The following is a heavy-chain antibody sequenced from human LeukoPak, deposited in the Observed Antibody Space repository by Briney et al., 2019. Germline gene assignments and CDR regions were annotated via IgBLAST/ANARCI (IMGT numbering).Heavy chain of an antibody. V-gene: IGHV4-59*08. Sequence: PSETLSLTCTVSGGSISSYYWSWIRQPPGKGLEWIGYIYHSGSTNYNPSLKSRVTISVDTSKNQFSLKLSSVTAADTAVYYCARHPYSSSWYDPHWFDPWGQGTLVTVSS. CDR2: IYHSGST. D-gene: IGHD6-13*01. CDR3: ARHPYSSSWYDPHWFDP. CDR1: GGSISSYY. J-gene: IGHJ5*02.